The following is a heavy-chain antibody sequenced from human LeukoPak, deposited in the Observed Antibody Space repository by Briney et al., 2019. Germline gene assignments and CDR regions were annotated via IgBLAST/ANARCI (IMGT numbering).Heavy chain of an antibody. D-gene: IGHD2-2*01. CDR1: GGTFSSYA. J-gene: IGHJ6*04. CDR2: IIPIFGTA. CDR3: ARDWSVPAATYYYYGMDV. V-gene: IGHV1-69*06. Sequence: ASVKVSCKASGGTFSSYAISWVRQAPGQGLEWMGGIIPIFGTANYAQKFQGRVTITADKSTSTAHMELSSLRSEDTAVYYCARDWSVPAATYYYYGMDVWGKGTTVTVSS.